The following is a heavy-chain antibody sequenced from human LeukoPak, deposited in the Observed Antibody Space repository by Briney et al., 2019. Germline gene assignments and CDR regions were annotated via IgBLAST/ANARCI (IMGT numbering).Heavy chain of an antibody. CDR2: ISGSGGST. D-gene: IGHD3-3*01. CDR3: AKNPYYDFWSGYEYFDY. J-gene: IGHJ4*02. Sequence: PGGSLRLSCAASGFTFSSYAMSWVRQAPGKGLEWVSAISGSGGSTYYADSVKGRFTISGDNSKNSLYLQMNSLRAEDTAVYYCAKNPYYDFWSGYEYFDYWGQGTLVTVSS. V-gene: IGHV3-23*01. CDR1: GFTFSSYA.